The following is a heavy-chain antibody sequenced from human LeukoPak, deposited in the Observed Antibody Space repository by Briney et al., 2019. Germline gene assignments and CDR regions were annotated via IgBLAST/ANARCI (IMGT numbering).Heavy chain of an antibody. CDR3: ARGGDSSSWYFDY. Sequence: ASVKVSRKASGYTFTGYYMHWVRQAPGQGLEWMGWINPNSGGTNYAQKFQGRVTMTRDTSISTAYMELSRLRSDDTAVYYCARGGDSSSWYFDYWGQGTLVTVSS. CDR2: INPNSGGT. J-gene: IGHJ4*02. CDR1: GYTFTGYY. V-gene: IGHV1-2*02. D-gene: IGHD6-13*01.